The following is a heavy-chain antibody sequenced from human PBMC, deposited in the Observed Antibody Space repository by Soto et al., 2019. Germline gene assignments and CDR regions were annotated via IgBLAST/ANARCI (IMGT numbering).Heavy chain of an antibody. V-gene: IGHV3-33*08. D-gene: IGHD2-15*01. Sequence: QVQLVESGGGVVQPGGSLRLSCTTSGFTFNTYGMHWVRQAPGKGLEWVAIIWYDGSNKYYADSVKGRFTISRDNSKNTLYLQMNSLRAEDTALYYCVRADCTGAYCYSWPFNYGVDVW. CDR1: GFTFNTYG. J-gene: IGHJ6*01. CDR2: IWYDGSNK. CDR3: VRADCTGAYCYSWPFNYGVDV.